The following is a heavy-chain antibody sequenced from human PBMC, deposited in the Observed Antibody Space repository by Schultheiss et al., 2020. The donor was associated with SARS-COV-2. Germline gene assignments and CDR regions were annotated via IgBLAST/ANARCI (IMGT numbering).Heavy chain of an antibody. Sequence: SETLSLTCTVSGGSISSSSYYWSWIRQPPGKGLEWIGEINHSGSTNYNPSLKSRVTISVDTSKNQFSLKLSSVTAADTAVYYCARDYDILTGYSDYWGQGTLVTVSS. CDR2: INHSGST. J-gene: IGHJ4*02. V-gene: IGHV4-39*07. CDR1: GGSISSSSYY. D-gene: IGHD3-9*01. CDR3: ARDYDILTGYSDY.